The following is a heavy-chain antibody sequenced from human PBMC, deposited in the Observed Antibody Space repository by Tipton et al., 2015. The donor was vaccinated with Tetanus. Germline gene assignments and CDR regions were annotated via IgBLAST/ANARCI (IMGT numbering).Heavy chain of an antibody. Sequence: GSLRLSCAASGFTFDNYAMNWVRQAPGKGLEWVSSISSSSRYIYYADSVKGRFTISRDNAKNSLYLQMNSLRAEDTAVYSCARGMAEASNCGGDCYSDYWGQGTLVTVSS. V-gene: IGHV3-21*01. D-gene: IGHD2-21*02. J-gene: IGHJ4*02. CDR2: ISSSSRYI. CDR1: GFTFDNYA. CDR3: ARGMAEASNCGGDCYSDY.